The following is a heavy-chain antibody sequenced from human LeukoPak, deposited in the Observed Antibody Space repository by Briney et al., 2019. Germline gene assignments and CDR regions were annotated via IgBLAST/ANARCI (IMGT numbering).Heavy chain of an antibody. Sequence: PGGSLRLSCAASGFTFSSSAMSWVRQAPGKGLEWVSAISGSGGSTFYTDSVKGRFTISRDNSKNTLYLQMNSLRAEDTAVYYCAKEWHSSSPSFFGYWGQGTLVTVSS. CDR2: ISGSGGST. D-gene: IGHD6-6*01. V-gene: IGHV3-23*01. J-gene: IGHJ4*02. CDR1: GFTFSSSA. CDR3: AKEWHSSSPSFFGY.